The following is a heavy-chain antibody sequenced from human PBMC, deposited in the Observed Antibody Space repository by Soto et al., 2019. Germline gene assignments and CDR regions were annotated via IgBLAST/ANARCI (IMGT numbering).Heavy chain of an antibody. J-gene: IGHJ6*02. CDR1: GFTVSSNY. V-gene: IGHV3-53*01. CDR2: IYSGGST. CDR3: ARLGYCSNGVCSSYYYYGLDV. D-gene: IGHD2-8*01. Sequence: EVQLVESGGGLIQPGGSLRLSCAASGFTVSSNYMSWVRQAPGKGLEWVSVIYSGGSTYYADSVKGRFSISRDNSKNNLYLQINTLRAEDTAMYYCARLGYCSNGVCSSYYYYGLDVWGQGTTVTVSS.